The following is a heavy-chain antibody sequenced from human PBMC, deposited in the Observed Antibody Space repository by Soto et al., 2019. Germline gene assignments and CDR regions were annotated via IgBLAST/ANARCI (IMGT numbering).Heavy chain of an antibody. CDR2: IYPGDSDT. J-gene: IGHJ4*02. D-gene: IGHD6-19*01. Sequence: EALKIFFKGSGYSFTSYWIGWVRQMPGKGLEWMGIIYPGDSDTRYSPSFQGQVTISADKSISTAYLQWSSLKASDTAMYYCATQTDSSGCYWGQGTLVTVSS. CDR3: ATQTDSSGCY. V-gene: IGHV5-51*01. CDR1: GYSFTSYW.